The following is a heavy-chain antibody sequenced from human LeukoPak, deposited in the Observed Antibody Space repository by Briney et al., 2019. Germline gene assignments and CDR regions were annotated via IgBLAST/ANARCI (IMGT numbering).Heavy chain of an antibody. CDR1: GYTFTGYY. D-gene: IGHD3-10*01. V-gene: IGHV1-2*02. J-gene: IGHJ5*02. CDR2: INPNSGGT. Sequence: ASVKVSCKASGYTFTGYYMHWVRQAPGQGLGWMGWINPNSGGTNYAQKFQGRVTMTRDTSISTAYMELSRLRSDDTAVYYCARASITMVRGVRSWFDPWGQGTLVTVSS. CDR3: ARASITMVRGVRSWFDP.